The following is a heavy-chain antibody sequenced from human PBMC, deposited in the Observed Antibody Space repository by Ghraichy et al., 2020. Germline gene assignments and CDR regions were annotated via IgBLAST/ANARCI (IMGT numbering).Heavy chain of an antibody. D-gene: IGHD6-6*01. Sequence: GESLNISCAASGFTFSSYSMNWVRQAPGKGLEWVSYISSSSSTIYYADSVKGRFTISRDNAKNSLYLQMNSLRDEDTAVYYCARLNGYSSSSGWFDPWGQGTLVTVSS. V-gene: IGHV3-48*02. J-gene: IGHJ5*02. CDR3: ARLNGYSSSSGWFDP. CDR1: GFTFSSYS. CDR2: ISSSSSTI.